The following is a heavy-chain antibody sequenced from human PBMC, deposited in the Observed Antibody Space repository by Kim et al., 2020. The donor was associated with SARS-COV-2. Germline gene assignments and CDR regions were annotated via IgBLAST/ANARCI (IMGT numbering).Heavy chain of an antibody. V-gene: IGHV3-9*01. CDR1: GLSFDVYA. J-gene: IGHJ6*02. Sequence: GGSLRLSCAVSGLSFDVYAMHWVRQAPGKGLQWVAGFSLDTDRIDYADSVRGRFTVSRDKAKNTLYLQKNSLRAEDTALYYCGKDLKPGGLDVWGQGTTVTVSS. CDR2: FSLDTDRI. CDR3: GKDLKPGGLDV. D-gene: IGHD3-10*01.